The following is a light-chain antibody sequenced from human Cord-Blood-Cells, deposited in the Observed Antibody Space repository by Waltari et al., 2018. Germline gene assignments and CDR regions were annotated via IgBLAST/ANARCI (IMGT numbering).Light chain of an antibody. CDR1: KLGDKY. CDR2: QDS. CDR3: QAWDSSTGGVV. Sequence: SYELTQPPSVSVSPGQTASITCSGDKLGDKYACWYQQKTGQSPVLVIYQDSKRPSGLPERFSCSNSGNTATLTISGTQAMDEADYYCQAWDSSTGGVVFGGGTKLTVL. V-gene: IGLV3-1*01. J-gene: IGLJ2*01.